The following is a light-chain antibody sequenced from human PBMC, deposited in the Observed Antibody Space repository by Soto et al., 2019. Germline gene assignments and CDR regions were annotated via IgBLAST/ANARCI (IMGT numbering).Light chain of an antibody. CDR3: QQYDYWPPYT. CDR1: QSIRDN. V-gene: IGKV3-15*01. Sequence: EIVMTQSPATLSVSPGERAIVSCRASQSIRDNLAWYQQTPGRPPRLLIYGASIRATGVPARFRGSGSGTEFTLTISSLQSEDFAVYYCQQYDYWPPYTFGPGTRVEIK. J-gene: IGKJ2*01. CDR2: GAS.